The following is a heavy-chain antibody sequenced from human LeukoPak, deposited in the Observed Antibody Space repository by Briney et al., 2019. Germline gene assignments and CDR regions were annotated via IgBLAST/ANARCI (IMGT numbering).Heavy chain of an antibody. Sequence: GGSLRLSCAASGFTFSSYAMSWVRQAPGKGLEWVSAISGSGGSTYYADSVKGRFTISRDNSKNTLYLQMNSLRAEDTAVYYCARSGSSGWYAFDIWSQGTMVTVSS. CDR2: ISGSGGST. CDR3: ARSGSSGWYAFDI. CDR1: GFTFSSYA. D-gene: IGHD6-19*01. J-gene: IGHJ3*02. V-gene: IGHV3-23*01.